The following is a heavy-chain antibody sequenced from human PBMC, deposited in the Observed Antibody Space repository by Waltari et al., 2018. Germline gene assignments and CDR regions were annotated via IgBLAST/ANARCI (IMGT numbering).Heavy chain of an antibody. Sequence: EVQLVESGGGLVQHGGSLRLYCAVSGFTFNNYHMNWVRLAPGRGLEWLSYISSDSNVIYYSDSVRGRFTVSRDNAKSSLFLQMNSLRAEDTAVYYCARELDHIKDDYWGQGTLVTVSS. CDR3: ARELDHIKDDY. D-gene: IGHD3-3*02. CDR1: GFTFNNYH. J-gene: IGHJ4*02. V-gene: IGHV3-48*04. CDR2: ISSDSNVI.